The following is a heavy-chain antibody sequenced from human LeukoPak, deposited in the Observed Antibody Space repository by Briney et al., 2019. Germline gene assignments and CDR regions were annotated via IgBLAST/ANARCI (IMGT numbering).Heavy chain of an antibody. CDR2: ISSSGSTI. CDR1: GFTFSDYY. J-gene: IGHJ4*02. V-gene: IGHV3-11*01. Sequence: GGSLRLSCAASGFTFSDYYMSWIRQAPGKGLEWVSYISSSGSTIYYADSVKGRFTISRDNAKNSLYLQMNSLRAEDTAVYYCATSAHYYDSSGTFFTPFDYWGQGTLVTVSS. D-gene: IGHD3-22*01. CDR3: ATSAHYYDSSGTFFTPFDY.